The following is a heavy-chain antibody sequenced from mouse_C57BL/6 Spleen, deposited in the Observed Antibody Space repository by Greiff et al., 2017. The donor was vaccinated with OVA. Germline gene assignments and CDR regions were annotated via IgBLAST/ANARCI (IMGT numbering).Heavy chain of an antibody. CDR2: INPSSGYT. J-gene: IGHJ3*01. D-gene: IGHD1-1*01. CDR1: GYTFTSYT. Sequence: QVQLQQSGAELARPGASVKMSCKASGYTFTSYTMPWVKQRPGQGLEWIGYINPSSGYTKYNQKFKDQATLTADKSSSTAYMQLSSLTSEDSAVYYCARDGSSCWFAYWGQGTLVTVSA. V-gene: IGHV1-4*01. CDR3: ARDGSSCWFAY.